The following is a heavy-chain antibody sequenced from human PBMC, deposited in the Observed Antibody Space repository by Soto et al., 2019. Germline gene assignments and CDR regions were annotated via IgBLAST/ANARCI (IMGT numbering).Heavy chain of an antibody. Sequence: AVKVSCKASGGPFSSYAISWVRQAPGQGLEWMGGIIPIFGTANYAQKFQGRVTITADESTSTAYMELSSLRSEDTAVYYCARMITGVVGTERDYGMEFWGQATTLNGSS. CDR1: GGPFSSYA. V-gene: IGHV1-69*13. J-gene: IGHJ6*01. CDR3: ARMITGVVGTERDYGMEF. CDR2: IIPIFGTA. D-gene: IGHD3-16*01.